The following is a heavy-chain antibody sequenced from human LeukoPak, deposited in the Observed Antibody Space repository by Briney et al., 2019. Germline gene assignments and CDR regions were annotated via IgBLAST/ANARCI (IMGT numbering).Heavy chain of an antibody. Sequence: GGSLRLSCAASGFTFSRYSLNWVRQAPGKGLEWLSSISSSSIYIYYADSVKGRFTISRDNARKSLYLEMNSLTAEDTAVYYCARGGSSWYYFDYWGQGTLVTVSS. J-gene: IGHJ4*02. V-gene: IGHV3-21*01. CDR2: ISSSSIYI. CDR3: ARGGSSWYYFDY. CDR1: GFTFSRYS. D-gene: IGHD6-13*01.